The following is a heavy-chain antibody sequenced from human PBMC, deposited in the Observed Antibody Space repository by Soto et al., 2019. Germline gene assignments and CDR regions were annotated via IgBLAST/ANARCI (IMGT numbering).Heavy chain of an antibody. J-gene: IGHJ3*02. D-gene: IGHD1-26*01. CDR3: ARLLGSGNYLGIFDAFDI. Sequence: QVQLVESGGGVVQPGRSLRLSCAASGFIFSNYGMHWVRQAPGKGLEWVAVIWYDGSHESYADSVKGRFTISRDNSKNTLFLQMNSLRAEDTAVYYCARLLGSGNYLGIFDAFDIWGQGTVVTVSS. CDR2: IWYDGSHE. CDR1: GFIFSNYG. V-gene: IGHV3-33*01.